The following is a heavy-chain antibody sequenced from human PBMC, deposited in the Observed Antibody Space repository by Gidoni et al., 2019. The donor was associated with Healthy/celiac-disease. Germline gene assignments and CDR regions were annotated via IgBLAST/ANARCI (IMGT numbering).Heavy chain of an antibody. D-gene: IGHD1-26*01. CDR2: ISSSSSYI. V-gene: IGHV3-21*01. CDR1: GFTFSSYS. J-gene: IGHJ4*02. Sequence: EVQLVESGGGLVKPGGSLRLSCAASGFTFSSYSMNWVRQAPGKGLEWVSSISSSSSYIYYADSVKGRFTISRDNAKNSLYLQMNSLRAEDTAVYYCARARSGSYHDYFDYWGQGTLVTVSS. CDR3: ARARSGSYHDYFDY.